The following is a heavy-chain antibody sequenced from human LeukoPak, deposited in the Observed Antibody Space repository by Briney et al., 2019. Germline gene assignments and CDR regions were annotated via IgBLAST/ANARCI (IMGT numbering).Heavy chain of an antibody. J-gene: IGHJ3*02. D-gene: IGHD3-3*01. CDR1: GYTFTGYY. CDR2: INPNIGGT. V-gene: IGHV1-2*02. CDR3: ATIWSITIFVGHQRAGKAFDI. Sequence: ASAKVSCKASGYTFTGYYMHWVRQAPGPGLEWMGGINPNIGGTNYAQKFQGRVTMTRDTSISTAYMELRSLRSDDTAVYYCATIWSITIFVGHQRAGKAFDIWGQGTMVTVSS.